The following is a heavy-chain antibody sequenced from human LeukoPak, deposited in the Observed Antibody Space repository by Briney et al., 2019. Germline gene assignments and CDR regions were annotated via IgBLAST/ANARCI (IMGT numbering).Heavy chain of an antibody. Sequence: SETLSLTCTVSGGSISSYYWSWIRQPPGKGLEWIGYIYYSGSTYYNPSLKSRVTISVDTSKNQFSLKLRSVTAADTAVYYCARRLGGSGSYYYWGQGTLVTVSS. J-gene: IGHJ4*02. D-gene: IGHD3-10*01. CDR1: GGSISSYY. V-gene: IGHV4-59*08. CDR2: IYYSGST. CDR3: ARRLGGSGSYYY.